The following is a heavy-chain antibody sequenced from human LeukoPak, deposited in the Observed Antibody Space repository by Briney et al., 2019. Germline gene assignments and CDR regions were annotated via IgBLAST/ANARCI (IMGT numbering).Heavy chain of an antibody. V-gene: IGHV3-9*01. J-gene: IGHJ5*02. D-gene: IGHD1-26*01. CDR1: GFTFDDYA. Sequence: PGRSLRLSCAASGFTFDDYAMHWVRQAPGKGLEWVLGISWNSGSIGYADSVKGRFTISRDNAKNSLYLQMNSLRAEDTALYYCAISGSYYGWFDPWGRGTLVTVSS. CDR2: ISWNSGSI. CDR3: AISGSYYGWFDP.